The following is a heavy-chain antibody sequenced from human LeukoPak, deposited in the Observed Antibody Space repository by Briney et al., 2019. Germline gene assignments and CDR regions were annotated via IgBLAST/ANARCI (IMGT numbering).Heavy chain of an antibody. V-gene: IGHV1-18*01. CDR3: ARDRPAPVLRYFDWLPTSDY. J-gene: IGHJ4*02. CDR2: ISAYNGNT. CDR1: GGTFSSYA. Sequence: ASVKVSCKASGGTFSSYAISWMRQAPGQGLEWMGWISAYNGNTNYAQKLQGRVTMTTDTSTSTAYMELRSLRSDDTAVYYCARDRPAPVLRYFDWLPTSDYWGQGTLVTVSS. D-gene: IGHD3-9*01.